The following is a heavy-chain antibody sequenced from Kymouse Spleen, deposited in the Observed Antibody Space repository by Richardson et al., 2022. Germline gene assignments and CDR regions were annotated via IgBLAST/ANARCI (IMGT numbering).Heavy chain of an antibody. Sequence: QVQLQQWGAGLLKPSETLSLTCAVYGGSFSGYYWSWIRQPPGKGLEWIGEINHSGSTNYNPSLKSRVTISVDTSKNQFSLKLSSVTAADTAVYYCASLYYDILTGYSPDYYYYGMDVWGQGTTVTVSS. D-gene: IGHD3-9*01. V-gene: IGHV4-34*01. CDR1: GGSFSGYY. CDR2: INHSGST. J-gene: IGHJ6*02. CDR3: ASLYYDILTGYSPDYYYYGMDV.